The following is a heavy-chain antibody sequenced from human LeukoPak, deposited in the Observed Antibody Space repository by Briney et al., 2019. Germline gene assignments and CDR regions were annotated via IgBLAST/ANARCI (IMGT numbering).Heavy chain of an antibody. CDR1: GFTFSNAW. V-gene: IGHV3-15*01. CDR2: IKSKTDGGTT. CDR3: AKDWEGYCSSTSCSPD. Sequence: GGSLRLSCAASGFTFSNAWMSWVRQAPGKGLEWVGRIKSKTDGGTTDYAAPVKGRFTISRDDSKNTLYLQMNSLKTEDTAVYYCAKDWEGYCSSTSCSPDWGQGTLVTVSS. D-gene: IGHD2-2*01. J-gene: IGHJ4*02.